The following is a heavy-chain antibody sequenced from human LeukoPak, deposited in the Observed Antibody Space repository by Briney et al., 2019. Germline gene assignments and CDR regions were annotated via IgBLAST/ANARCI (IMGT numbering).Heavy chain of an antibody. CDR2: ISSGGDIM. CDR3: ARDRQRYSSSWAD. V-gene: IGHV3-11*04. Sequence: PGGSLRLSCAASGLMFSDYYVSWIRQTPGKGLQWVSYISSGGDIMHYADSVKGRFTISRDNAKNSLYLQMNSLRAEDTAVYYCARDRQRYSSSWADWGQGTLVTVSS. CDR1: GLMFSDYY. D-gene: IGHD6-13*01. J-gene: IGHJ4*02.